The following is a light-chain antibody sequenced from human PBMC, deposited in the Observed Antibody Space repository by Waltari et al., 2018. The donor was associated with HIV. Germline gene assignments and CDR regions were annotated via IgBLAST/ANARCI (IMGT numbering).Light chain of an antibody. J-gene: IGLJ3*02. CDR3: QSYDSNLGGL. V-gene: IGLV1-40*01. CDR2: GNR. CDR1: SPNMGAGYD. Sequence: QSELTQPPSVSAAPGQRVTIACTGRSPNMGAGYDVPWYQQVPGRTPHAVIKGNRKRPSGLPARFSGASSGSSSPLVITGLQSEDEADYYCQSYDSNLGGLFGGGTKVTVL.